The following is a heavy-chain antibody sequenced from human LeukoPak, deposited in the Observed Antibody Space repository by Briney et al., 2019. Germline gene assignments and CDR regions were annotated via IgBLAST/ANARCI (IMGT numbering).Heavy chain of an antibody. Sequence: PGGSLRLSCAASGFTFSSYGMHWVRQAPGKGLEWVAVIWYDGSNKYYADSVKGRFTISRDNSKNTLYLQMNSLRAEDTAVYYCASWIVGATGDYWGQGTLVTVSS. CDR3: ASWIVGATGDY. CDR2: IWYDGSNK. D-gene: IGHD1-26*01. J-gene: IGHJ4*02. V-gene: IGHV3-33*01. CDR1: GFTFSSYG.